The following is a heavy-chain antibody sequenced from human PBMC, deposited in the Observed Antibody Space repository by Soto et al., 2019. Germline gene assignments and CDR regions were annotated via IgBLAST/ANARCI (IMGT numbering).Heavy chain of an antibody. D-gene: IGHD1-7*01. J-gene: IGHJ5*02. Sequence: PSETLSLTCTVSGGSISSGDCYWSWIRQPPGKGLEWIGYIYYSGSTYYNPSLKSRVTISVDTSKNQFSLKLSSVTAADTAVYYCARQYNWNYSWFDPWGQGTLVTVSS. CDR2: IYYSGST. V-gene: IGHV4-30-4*01. CDR1: GGSISSGDCY. CDR3: ARQYNWNYSWFDP.